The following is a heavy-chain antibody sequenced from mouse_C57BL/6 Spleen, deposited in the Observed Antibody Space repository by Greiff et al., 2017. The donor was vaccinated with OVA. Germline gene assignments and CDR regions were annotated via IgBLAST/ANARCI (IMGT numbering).Heavy chain of an antibody. CDR2: IDPSDSYT. CDR1: GYTFTSYW. J-gene: IGHJ4*01. Sequence: QVQLQQPGAELVKPGASVKLSCKASGYTFTSYWMQWVKQRPGPGLEWIGEIDPSDSYTNYNQKFKGKATLTVDTSSSTAYMQLSSLTSEDSAVYYCARKYYAMDYWGQGTSVTVSS. V-gene: IGHV1-50*01. CDR3: ARKYYAMDY.